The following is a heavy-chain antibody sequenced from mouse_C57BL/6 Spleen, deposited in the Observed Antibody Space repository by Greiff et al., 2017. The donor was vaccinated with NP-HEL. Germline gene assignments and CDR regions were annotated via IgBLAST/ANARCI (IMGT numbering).Heavy chain of an antibody. CDR2: ISDGGSYT. CDR3: AKRDYGYAWFAY. V-gene: IGHV5-4*03. Sequence: EVKLQESGGGLVKPGGSLKLSCAASGFTFSSYAMSWVRQTPEKRLEWVATISDGGSYTYYPDNVKGRFTISRDNAKNNLYLQMSHLKSEDTAMYYCAKRDYGYAWFAYWGQGTLVTVSA. D-gene: IGHD2-2*01. CDR1: GFTFSSYA. J-gene: IGHJ3*01.